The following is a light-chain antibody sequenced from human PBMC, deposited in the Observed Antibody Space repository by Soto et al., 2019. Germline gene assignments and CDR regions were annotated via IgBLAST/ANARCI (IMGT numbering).Light chain of an antibody. V-gene: IGLV2-14*01. J-gene: IGLJ2*01. Sequence: QSALTQPASVSGSPGQSITISCTGTSSDVGGYNDVSWYQQHPGKAPKLMIYDVSNRPSGVSNRFSGSKSGNTASLTISGLQAEDEADYYCSSYTSRSTLVVFGGGTKLTVL. CDR1: SSDVGGYND. CDR3: SSYTSRSTLVV. CDR2: DVS.